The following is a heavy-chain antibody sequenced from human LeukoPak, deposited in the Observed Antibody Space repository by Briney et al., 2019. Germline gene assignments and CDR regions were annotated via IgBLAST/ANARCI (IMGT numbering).Heavy chain of an antibody. D-gene: IGHD3-3*01. Sequence: ASVKVSRKASGGTFNSFALSWVRQAPGQRLEWMGGIIPIYPTTDYAQRFQGRVTISADESKGTVSLELSNLRSEDTAVYYCARASFPFLEWTTSIPFDVWGQGTVVIVSS. J-gene: IGHJ3*01. CDR1: GGTFNSFA. CDR2: IIPIYPTT. V-gene: IGHV1-69*13. CDR3: ARASFPFLEWTTSIPFDV.